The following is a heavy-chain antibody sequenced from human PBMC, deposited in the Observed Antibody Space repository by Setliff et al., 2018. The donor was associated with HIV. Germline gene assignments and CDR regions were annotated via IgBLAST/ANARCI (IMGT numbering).Heavy chain of an antibody. D-gene: IGHD5-12*01. Sequence: GGSLRLSCAASGFTFSNYAMTWVRQAPGKGLEWVATIGGVGFVSTYYADSVKGRFTISRDNSNNTLSLQMNSLRAADTALYYCARHRFDFGYYYYMDVWGKGTTVTVSS. CDR3: ARHRFDFGYYYYMDV. J-gene: IGHJ6*03. V-gene: IGHV3-23*01. CDR1: GFTFSNYA. CDR2: IGGVGFVST.